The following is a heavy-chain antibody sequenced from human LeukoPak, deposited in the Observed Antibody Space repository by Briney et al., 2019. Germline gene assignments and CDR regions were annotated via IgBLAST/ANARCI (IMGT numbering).Heavy chain of an antibody. CDR3: ARDTVTTFDP. CDR1: GSSISSYY. J-gene: IGHJ5*02. V-gene: IGHV4-59*01. CDR2: IYYRGST. D-gene: IGHD4-17*01. Sequence: SETLSLTCTVSGSSISSYYWSWIRQPPGKGLEWIGYIYYRGSTNYNPSLKSRVTISVDTSKNQFSLKLTSVTAADTAVYYCARDTVTTFDPWGQGTLVTVSS.